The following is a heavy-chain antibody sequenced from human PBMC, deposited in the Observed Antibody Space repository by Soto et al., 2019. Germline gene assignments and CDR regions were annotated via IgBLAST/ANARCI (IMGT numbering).Heavy chain of an antibody. D-gene: IGHD3-10*01. V-gene: IGHV3-33*01. CDR1: GFSFSSYG. CDR3: ARSPGYTSSWFGDY. CDR2: IWFDGSEK. Sequence: GGSLRLSCGASGFSFSSYGMQWVRQAPGKGLDWVAVIWFDGSEKYYADPVKGRFTISRDNSKNTLYLQMNSLRAEDTAVYYCARSPGYTSSWFGDYWGEGAPVPVSS. J-gene: IGHJ4*02.